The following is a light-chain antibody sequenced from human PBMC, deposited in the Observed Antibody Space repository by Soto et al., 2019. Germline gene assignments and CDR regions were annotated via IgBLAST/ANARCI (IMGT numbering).Light chain of an antibody. CDR3: HQYHNWPRT. CDR1: ERVGSN. J-gene: IGKJ1*01. V-gene: IGKV3D-15*01. CDR2: ATS. Sequence: IVMTPSPATLSVSPVERATLSCRASERVGSNLAWYQQKPGQAPRLLLYATSTRAMGIPARFRGSGSGTEFTLTISSLQSEDFAVYYCHQYHNWPRTFGQGTKVDIK.